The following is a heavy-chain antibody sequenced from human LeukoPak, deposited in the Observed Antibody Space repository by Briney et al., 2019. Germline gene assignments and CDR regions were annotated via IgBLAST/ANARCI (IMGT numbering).Heavy chain of an antibody. CDR2: VSGYNGNT. V-gene: IGHV1-18*01. CDR1: GYTFTSYD. Sequence: ASVKVSFKASGYTFTSYDINWVRQAPGQGLEWMGWVSGYNGNTNYAQRFEGRVAMTTDTSSSTAYMELRSLRSDDTAVYYCAREGSSSWYPIYYYYGMDVWGQGTTVTVSS. J-gene: IGHJ6*02. CDR3: AREGSSSWYPIYYYYGMDV. D-gene: IGHD6-13*01.